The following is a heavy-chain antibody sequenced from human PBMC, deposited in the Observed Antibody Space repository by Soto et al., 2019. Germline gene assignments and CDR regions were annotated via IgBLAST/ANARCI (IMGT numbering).Heavy chain of an antibody. D-gene: IGHD6-13*01. Sequence: QVQLVESGGGVVQPGRSLRLSCAASGFTFSSYGMHWVRQAPGKGLEWVAVISYDGSNKYYADSVKGRFTISRDNSKNTMYLQMNSLRAEDTAVYYCAKGHFIAAAGHFDYLGQGTLVTFSS. CDR1: GFTFSSYG. J-gene: IGHJ4*02. CDR2: ISYDGSNK. CDR3: AKGHFIAAAGHFDY. V-gene: IGHV3-30*18.